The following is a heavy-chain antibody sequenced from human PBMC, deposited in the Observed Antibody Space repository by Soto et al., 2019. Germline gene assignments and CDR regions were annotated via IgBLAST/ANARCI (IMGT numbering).Heavy chain of an antibody. J-gene: IGHJ6*02. CDR2: ISYDGSNK. CDR3: AKASLPAAISYYYGMDV. Sequence: LRLSCAASGFTFSSYGMHWVRQAPGKGLEWVAVISYDGSNKYYADSVKGRFTISRDNSKNTLYLQMNSLRAEDTAVYYCAKASLPAAISYYYGMDVWGQGTTVTVSS. V-gene: IGHV3-30*18. D-gene: IGHD2-2*01. CDR1: GFTFSSYG.